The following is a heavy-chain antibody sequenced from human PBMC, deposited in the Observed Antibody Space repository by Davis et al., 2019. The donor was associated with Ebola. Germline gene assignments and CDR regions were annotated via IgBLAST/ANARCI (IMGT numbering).Heavy chain of an antibody. V-gene: IGHV1-3*01. CDR3: ASSGGPDIVATIRDYYYYGMDV. Sequence: ASVKVSCKASGYTFTSYAMHWVRQAPGQRLEWMGWINAGNGNTKYSQKFQGRVTITRDTSASTAYMELSSLRSEDTAVYYCASSGGPDIVATIRDYYYYGMDVWGQGTTVTVSS. D-gene: IGHD5-12*01. CDR2: INAGNGNT. J-gene: IGHJ6*02. CDR1: GYTFTSYA.